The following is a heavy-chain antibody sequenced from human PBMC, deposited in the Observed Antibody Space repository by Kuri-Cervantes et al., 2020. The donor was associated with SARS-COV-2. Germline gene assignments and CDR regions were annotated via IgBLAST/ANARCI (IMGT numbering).Heavy chain of an antibody. V-gene: IGHV3-30*04. D-gene: IGHD2-21*01. CDR1: GFTFSTYA. Sequence: GESLKISCAASGFTFSTYALHWVRQAPGKGLEWVAVISHDGSTTFYADSVKGRFTISRDNSKNTLYLQMNSLRAEDTAVYYCARDLLMTLHSHYFDYWGQGTLVTVSS. CDR3: ARDLLMTLHSHYFDY. J-gene: IGHJ4*02. CDR2: ISHDGSTT.